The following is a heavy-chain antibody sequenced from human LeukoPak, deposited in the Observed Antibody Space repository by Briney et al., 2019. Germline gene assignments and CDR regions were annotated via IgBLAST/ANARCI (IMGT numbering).Heavy chain of an antibody. J-gene: IGHJ4*02. CDR1: GFTFSSYS. V-gene: IGHV3-21*01. CDR2: ISSSSSYI. Sequence: NSGGSLRLSCAASGFTFSSYSMNWVRQAPGKGLEWVSSISSSSSYIYYADSVKGRFTISRDNAKNSLYLQMNSLRAEDTAVYYCARAYNYYDSYSGYWGQGTLVTVSS. D-gene: IGHD3-22*01. CDR3: ARAYNYYDSYSGY.